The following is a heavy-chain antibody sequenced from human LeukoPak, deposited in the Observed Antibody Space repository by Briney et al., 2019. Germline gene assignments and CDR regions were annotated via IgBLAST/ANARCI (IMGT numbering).Heavy chain of an antibody. D-gene: IGHD3-3*01. V-gene: IGHV1-69*13. CDR3: ARSKGIYDFWSGHNYYYGMDV. CDR1: GGTFSSYA. CDR2: IIPIFGTA. J-gene: IGHJ6*02. Sequence: GASVRVSCKASGGTFSSYAISWVRQAPGQGLEWMGGIIPIFGTANYAQKFQGRVTITGDESTSTAYMELSSLRSEDTAVYYCARSKGIYDFWSGHNYYYGMDVWGQGTTVTVSS.